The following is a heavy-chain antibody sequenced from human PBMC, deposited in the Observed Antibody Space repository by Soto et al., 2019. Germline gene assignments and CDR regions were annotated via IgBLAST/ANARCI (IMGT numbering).Heavy chain of an antibody. D-gene: IGHD3-3*01. CDR1: GYTFTSYD. CDR3: ARADSDFWSGYPILYSPRYYYYYYYMDV. Sequence: ASLKVSCKASGYTFTSYDINWVRQATGQGLEWMGWMNPNSGNTGYAQKFQGRVTMTRNTSISTAYMELSSLRSEDTAVYYCARADSDFWSGYPILYSPRYYYYYYYMDVWGKGTTVNVSS. J-gene: IGHJ6*03. V-gene: IGHV1-8*01. CDR2: MNPNSGNT.